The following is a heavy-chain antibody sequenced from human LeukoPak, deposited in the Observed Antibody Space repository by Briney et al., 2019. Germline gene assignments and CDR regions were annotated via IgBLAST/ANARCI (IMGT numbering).Heavy chain of an antibody. CDR3: ARGGQFMITPPID. D-gene: IGHD3-16*01. J-gene: IGHJ4*02. CDR2: ISSSSSTI. V-gene: IGHV3-48*01. Sequence: GGSLRLSCAASGFTFSSYGMNWVRQAPGKGLEWVSYISSSSSTIYYADSVKGRFTISRDSAKNSLYLQMNSLRAEDTAVYYCARGGQFMITPPIDWGQGTLVTVSS. CDR1: GFTFSSYG.